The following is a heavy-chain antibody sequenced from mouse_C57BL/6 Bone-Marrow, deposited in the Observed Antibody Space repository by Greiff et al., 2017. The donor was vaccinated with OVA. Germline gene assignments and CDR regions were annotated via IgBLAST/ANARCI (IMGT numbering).Heavy chain of an antibody. V-gene: IGHV12-3*01. CDR1: GFPITSGYY. J-gene: IGHJ1*03. CDR2: ITHSGET. D-gene: IGHD5-1*01. Sequence: VKLVESGPGLVKPSQSLFLTCSITGFPITSGYYWIWIRQSPGKPLEWMGYITHSGETFYNPSLQSPISITRATSKNQFFLQLNSVTTEDTAMYYCAGGNLPGYWYFDVWGTGTTVTVSS. CDR3: AGGNLPGYWYFDV.